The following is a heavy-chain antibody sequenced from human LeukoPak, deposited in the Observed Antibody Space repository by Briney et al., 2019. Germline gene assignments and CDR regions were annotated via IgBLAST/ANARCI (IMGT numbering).Heavy chain of an antibody. D-gene: IGHD3-22*01. CDR2: IYYSGST. J-gene: IGHJ4*02. Sequence: PSETLSLTCTVSGGSISRSSYYWGWIRQPPGKGLEWIGSIYYSGSTYYNPSLKSRVTISVDTSKNQFSLKLSSVTAADTAVYYCARRTNYYDSSGYYHAYYDYWGQGTLVPVSS. CDR3: ARRTNYYDSSGYYHAYYDY. V-gene: IGHV4-39*01. CDR1: GGSISRSSYY.